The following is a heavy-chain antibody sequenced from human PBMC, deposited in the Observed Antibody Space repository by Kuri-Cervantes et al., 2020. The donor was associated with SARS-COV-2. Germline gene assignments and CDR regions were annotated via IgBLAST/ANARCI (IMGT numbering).Heavy chain of an antibody. J-gene: IGHJ6*02. Sequence: SVKVSCKASGGTFSTSIITWVRQAPGQGLEWMGRIIPLLGIANYAHSFQGRVTISEDKSTSTAYMEMSSLRFEDTAVYYCARGGTVPAAMLGLYYDEMDVWGQGTTVTVSS. CDR3: ARGGTVPAAMLGLYYDEMDV. D-gene: IGHD2-2*01. CDR1: GGTFSTSI. V-gene: IGHV1-69*02. CDR2: IIPLLGIA.